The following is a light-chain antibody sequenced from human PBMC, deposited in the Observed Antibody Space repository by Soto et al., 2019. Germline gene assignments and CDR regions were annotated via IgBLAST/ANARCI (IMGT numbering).Light chain of an antibody. V-gene: IGLV2-11*01. CDR2: DVS. CDR1: SSDVGGYNY. J-gene: IGLJ2*01. CDR3: CSTAGGYTV. Sequence: QSALTQPRAVSGSPGQSVTISCTGTSSDVGGYNYVSWYQQHPGKAPKLIIYDVSKRPSGVPDRFSGSKSGNTASLSISGLQAEDEADYYCCSTAGGYTVFGGGTKVTVL.